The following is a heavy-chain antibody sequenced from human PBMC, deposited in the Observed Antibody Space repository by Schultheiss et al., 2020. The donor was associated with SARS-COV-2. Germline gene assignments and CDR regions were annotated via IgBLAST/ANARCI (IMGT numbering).Heavy chain of an antibody. CDR3: ARDTTDGYNHNYNGMDV. CDR2: ISYDGSQK. CDR1: GFTFRLYA. Sequence: GGSLRLSCGASGFTFRLYAFHWVRQVPGKGPEWVARISYDGSQKHYGDSVRGRFTISRDNSENMMYLQMNSLKIDDTAVYYCARDTTDGYNHNYNGMDVWGQGTTVTVSS. D-gene: IGHD5-24*01. J-gene: IGHJ6*02. V-gene: IGHV3-30*04.